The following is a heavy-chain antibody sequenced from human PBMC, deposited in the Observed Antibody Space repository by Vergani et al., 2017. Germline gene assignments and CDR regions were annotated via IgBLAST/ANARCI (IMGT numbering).Heavy chain of an antibody. CDR3: ARERLYXSSTSCYEGGFDY. D-gene: IGHD2-2*01. V-gene: IGHV3-21*01. CDR1: GFTFSSYS. CDR2: ISSSSSYI. J-gene: IGHJ4*02. Sequence: EVQLVESGGGLVKPGGSLRLSCAASGFTFSSYSMNWVRQAPGKGLEWVSSISSSSSYIYYADSVKGRFTISRDNAKNSLYLQMNSLRAEDTAVYYCARERLYXSSTSCYEGGFDYWGQGTLVTVSS.